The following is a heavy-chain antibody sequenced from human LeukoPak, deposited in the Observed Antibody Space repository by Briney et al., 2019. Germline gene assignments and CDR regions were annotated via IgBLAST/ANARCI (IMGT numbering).Heavy chain of an antibody. Sequence: SETLSLTCTVSGGSISSYYWSWIRQPPGKGLEWIGYIYYSGSTNYNPSLKSRVTISVDTSKNQFSLKLSSVTAADTAVYYCARVGRLLSLYYYYYMDVWGKGTTVTVSS. J-gene: IGHJ6*03. CDR3: ARVGRLLSLYYYYYMDV. CDR1: GGSISSYY. CDR2: IYYSGST. D-gene: IGHD2/OR15-2a*01. V-gene: IGHV4-59*01.